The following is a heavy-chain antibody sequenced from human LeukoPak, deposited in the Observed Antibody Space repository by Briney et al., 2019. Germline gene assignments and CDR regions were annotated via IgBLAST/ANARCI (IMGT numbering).Heavy chain of an antibody. D-gene: IGHD1-14*01. V-gene: IGHV3-21*01. CDR3: AKCFSEPQRPYYYYYMDV. CDR2: ISSSSSYI. J-gene: IGHJ6*03. Sequence: GGSLRLSCAASGFTFSSYSMNWVRQAPGKGLEWVSSISSSSSYIYYADSVKGRFTISRDNAKNSLYLQMNSLRAEDTAVYYCAKCFSEPQRPYYYYYMDVWGKGTTVTVSS. CDR1: GFTFSSYS.